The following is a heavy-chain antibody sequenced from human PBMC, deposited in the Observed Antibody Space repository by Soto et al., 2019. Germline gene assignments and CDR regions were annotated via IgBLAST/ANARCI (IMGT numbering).Heavy chain of an antibody. Sequence: SPTLSLTCAISGDSVSSNSAAWNWIRQSPSRGLEWLGRTYFRSKWYIHYAVSVKIRITITPDTSKNQYSLQLNSVTPEDTAVYYCARDGGDRVYIFVYWGQGTLVTVSS. CDR1: GDSVSSNSAA. CDR3: ARDGGDRVYIFVY. CDR2: TYFRSKWYI. J-gene: IGHJ4*02. D-gene: IGHD3-10*01. V-gene: IGHV6-1*01.